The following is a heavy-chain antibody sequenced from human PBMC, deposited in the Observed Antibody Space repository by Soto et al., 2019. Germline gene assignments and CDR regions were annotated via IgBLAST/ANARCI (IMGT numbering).Heavy chain of an antibody. V-gene: IGHV1-69*14. CDR1: GGTLSTYP. CDR2: IIPAFGTT. J-gene: IGHJ3*02. CDR3: ARTPLYAFDI. Sequence: QVQLVQSGAEVKKPGSSVKVSCKASGGTLSTYPISWVRQASGQGPEWMGGIIPAFGTTNFAQKFQGRVTITADKSTSTVYMEVRSLRSEDTAVYYCARTPLYAFDIWGQGTMVIVSS. D-gene: IGHD2-8*01.